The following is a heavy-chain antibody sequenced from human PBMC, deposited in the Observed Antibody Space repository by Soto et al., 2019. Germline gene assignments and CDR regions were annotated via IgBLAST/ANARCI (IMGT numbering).Heavy chain of an antibody. CDR3: MRQVFGRRPGLVDV. CDR1: YDSSGNYK. Sequence: SETLSVPCTVSYDSSGNYKGSWIRQPPGRRLEWIGYIDSNGGTSYNPSLQSRVTISIDTSTKQIFLKLNSVTAADTGVYYCMRQVFGRRPGLVDVWGQGTPVTVSS. J-gene: IGHJ6*02. CDR2: IDSNGGT. D-gene: IGHD3-10*01. V-gene: IGHV4-59*08.